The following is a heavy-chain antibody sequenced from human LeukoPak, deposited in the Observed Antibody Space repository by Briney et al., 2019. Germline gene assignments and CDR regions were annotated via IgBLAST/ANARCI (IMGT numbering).Heavy chain of an antibody. CDR2: ISGSGGTT. V-gene: IGHV3-23*01. CDR3: AKDFDSSGYHYWYFDL. CDR1: GFAFSNYA. J-gene: IGHJ2*01. D-gene: IGHD3-22*01. Sequence: GGSLRLSCEASGFAFSNYAMSWVRQAPGKGLEWVASISGSGGTTNYADSVKGRFTISRDNSRTTLYLQMNGLSADDAAFYYCAKDFDSSGYHYWYFDLWGRGTLVAVSS.